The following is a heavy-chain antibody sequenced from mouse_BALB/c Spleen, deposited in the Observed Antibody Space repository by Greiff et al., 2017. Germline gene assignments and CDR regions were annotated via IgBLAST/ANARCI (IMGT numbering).Heavy chain of an antibody. D-gene: IGHD2-1*01. Sequence: EVKLMESGGGLVKPGGSLKLSCAASGFTFSSYAMSWVRQTPEKRLEWVATISSGGSYTYYPDSVKGRFTISRDNAKNTLYLQMSSLRSEDTAMYYCARPHGKGFAYWGQGTLVTVSA. CDR1: GFTFSSYA. CDR3: ARPHGKGFAY. J-gene: IGHJ3*01. CDR2: ISSGGSYT. V-gene: IGHV5-9-3*01.